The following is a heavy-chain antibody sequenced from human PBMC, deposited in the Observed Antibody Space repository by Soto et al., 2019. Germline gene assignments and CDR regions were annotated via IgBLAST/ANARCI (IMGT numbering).Heavy chain of an antibody. V-gene: IGHV4-59*01. CDR2: IYYSGST. Sequence: SETLSLTCTVSGGSISSYYWSWIRQPPGKGLEWIGYIYYSGSTNYNPSLKSRVTISVDTSKNQFSLKLSSVTAADTAVYYCARDRLKTFDYWGQGTLVTVSS. J-gene: IGHJ4*02. D-gene: IGHD3-16*01. CDR3: ARDRLKTFDY. CDR1: GGSISSYY.